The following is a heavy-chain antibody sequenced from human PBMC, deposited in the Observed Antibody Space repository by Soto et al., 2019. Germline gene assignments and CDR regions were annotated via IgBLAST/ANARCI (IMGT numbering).Heavy chain of an antibody. CDR3: ARRPAHCSGGSCYSPEPYYYGMDV. D-gene: IGHD2-15*01. CDR1: GGTFSSYA. CDR2: IIPIFGTA. Sequence: SVKVSGKASGGTFSSYAISWVRQAPGQGLERMGGIIPIFGTANYAQKFQGRVTVTADESTSTAYMELSSLRSEDTAVYYCARRPAHCSGGSCYSPEPYYYGMDVWGQGTTVTVSS. V-gene: IGHV1-69*13. J-gene: IGHJ6*02.